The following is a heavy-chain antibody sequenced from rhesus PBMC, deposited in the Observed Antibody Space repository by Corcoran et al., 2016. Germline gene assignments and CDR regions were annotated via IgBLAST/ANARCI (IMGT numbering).Heavy chain of an antibody. CDR3: ARGGSWSFDS. D-gene: IGHD6-13*01. CDR1: GGSVSSGYG. Sequence: QVQLQESGPGLVKPSETLSLTCAVSGGSVSSGYGWSWIRQPPGKGLEWIGYIYGSSGNTYYNPSLKSRVTISKGTSKNQFSLKLSSVTAADTAVYYCARGGSWSFDSWGQGVLVTVSS. CDR2: IYGSSGNT. J-gene: IGHJ4*01. V-gene: IGHV4S7*01.